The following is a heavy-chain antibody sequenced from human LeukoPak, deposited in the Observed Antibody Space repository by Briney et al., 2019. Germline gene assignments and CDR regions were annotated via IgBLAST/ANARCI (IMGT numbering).Heavy chain of an antibody. D-gene: IGHD3-22*01. CDR1: GFTFSSYS. Sequence: GGSLRLSCAASGFTFSSYSMNWVRQAPGKGLEWVSSISSSSSYIYYADSVKGRFTISRDNAKNSLYLQMNSLRAEDTGVYYCAREHPYYYDSSGTALMAEIKYYFDSWGQGTLVTVSS. CDR3: AREHPYYYDSSGTALMAEIKYYFDS. CDR2: ISSSSSYI. J-gene: IGHJ4*02. V-gene: IGHV3-21*01.